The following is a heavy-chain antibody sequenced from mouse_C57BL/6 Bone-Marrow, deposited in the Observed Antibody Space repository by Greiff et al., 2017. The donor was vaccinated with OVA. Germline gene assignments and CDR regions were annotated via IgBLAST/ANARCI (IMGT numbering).Heavy chain of an antibody. J-gene: IGHJ2*01. CDR2: IYPRSGNT. Sequence: QVQLKQSGAELARPGASVKLSCKASGYTFTSYGISWVKQRTGQGLEWIGEIYPRSGNTYYNEKFKGKATLTADKSSSTAYMELRSLTSEDSAVYFCAREKFSYDSFDYWGQGATLTFAS. V-gene: IGHV1-81*01. CDR1: GYTFTSYG. CDR3: AREKFSYDSFDY. D-gene: IGHD2-4*01.